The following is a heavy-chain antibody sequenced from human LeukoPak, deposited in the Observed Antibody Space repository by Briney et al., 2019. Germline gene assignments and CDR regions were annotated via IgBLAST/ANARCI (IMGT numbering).Heavy chain of an antibody. V-gene: IGHV4-39*07. D-gene: IGHD2-21*01. J-gene: IGHJ6*03. Sequence: SETLSLTCTVSGGSISSSSYYWGWIRQPPGKGLEWIGSIYYSGSTYYNPSLKSRVTISVDTSKNQFSLKLSSVTAADTAVYYCARRHGQPPYRYYYYYMDVWGKGTTVTISS. CDR2: IYYSGST. CDR1: GGSISSSSYY. CDR3: ARRHGQPPYRYYYYYMDV.